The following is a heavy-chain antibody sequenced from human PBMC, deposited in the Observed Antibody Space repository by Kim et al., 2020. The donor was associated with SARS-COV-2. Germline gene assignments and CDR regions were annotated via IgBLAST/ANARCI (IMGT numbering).Heavy chain of an antibody. CDR3: ARDTTSVDTMGWFDP. V-gene: IGHV3-30*07. D-gene: IGHD3-10*01. Sequence: SVKGRFTISRDNSKNTLYLQMNSLRAEDTAVYYCARDTTSVDTMGWFDPWGQGTLVTVSS. J-gene: IGHJ5*02.